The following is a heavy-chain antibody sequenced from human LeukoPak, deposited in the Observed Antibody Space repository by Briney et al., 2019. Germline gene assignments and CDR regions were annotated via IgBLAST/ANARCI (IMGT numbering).Heavy chain of an antibody. D-gene: IGHD4-17*01. CDR2: INADEDRA. CDR1: GFTFSDYW. J-gene: IGHJ4*02. V-gene: IGHV3-74*01. CDR3: VVFGDSNH. Sequence: PGGSLRLSCAASGFTFSDYWMHWVRQAPGKGLVWVSHINADEDRAAYADSVKGRFTISRDNSKNTLYLQMNSLRAEDTAVYYCVVFGDSNHWGQGTQVTVSS.